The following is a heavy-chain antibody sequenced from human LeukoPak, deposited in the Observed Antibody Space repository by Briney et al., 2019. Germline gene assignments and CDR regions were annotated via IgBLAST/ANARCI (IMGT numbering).Heavy chain of an antibody. CDR3: ARERGIAAAGTPVY. V-gene: IGHV1-2*02. J-gene: IGHJ4*02. Sequence: ASVKVSCKASGYTFTGYYMHWVRQAPGQGLEWTGWINPNSGGTNYAQKFQGRVTMTRDTSISTAYMELSRLRSDDAAVYYCARERGIAAAGTPVYWGQGTLVTVSS. D-gene: IGHD6-13*01. CDR1: GYTFTGYY. CDR2: INPNSGGT.